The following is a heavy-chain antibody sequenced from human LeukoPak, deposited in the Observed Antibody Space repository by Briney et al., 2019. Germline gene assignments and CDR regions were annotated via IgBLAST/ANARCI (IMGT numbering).Heavy chain of an antibody. V-gene: IGHV4-34*01. Sequence: SETLSLTCAVYGGSFSGNYWSWIRQPPGKGLEWLREINHSGSTNYIPSLKSRLTISVDTSKNQFSLKPSSLTAADTAVYYCARGRFGSSPTGDVWGKGTTVTVSS. J-gene: IGHJ6*04. CDR3: ARGRFGSSPTGDV. D-gene: IGHD2-15*01. CDR1: GGSFSGNY. CDR2: INHSGST.